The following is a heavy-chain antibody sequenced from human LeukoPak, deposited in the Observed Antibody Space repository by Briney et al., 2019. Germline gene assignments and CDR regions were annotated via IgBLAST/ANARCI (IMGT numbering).Heavy chain of an antibody. CDR2: ISSSGSTI. Sequence: GGSLRLSCAASGFTFSSYEMNWVRQAPGKGLEWVSYISSSGSTIYYADSVKGRFTISRDNAKNSLYLQMNSLRAEDTAVYYCARDFVGAFAYWGQGTRVTVSS. CDR1: GFTFSSYE. CDR3: ARDFVGAFAY. V-gene: IGHV3-48*03. J-gene: IGHJ4*02. D-gene: IGHD1-26*01.